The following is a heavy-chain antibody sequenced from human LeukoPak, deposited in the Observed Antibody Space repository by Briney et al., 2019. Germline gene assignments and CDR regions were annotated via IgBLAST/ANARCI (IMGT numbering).Heavy chain of an antibody. CDR2: IWYDGSNK. CDR1: GSTLSSYG. CDR3: ARGSLEMATILYYFDY. Sequence: PVGSLRLSCAASGSTLSSYGMHWVRQAPGKGLEWLAVIWYDGSNKYYADLVKGRFTISRDNSKNTLYLQMNSLRAEDTAVYYCARGSLEMATILYYFDYWGQGTLVTVSS. J-gene: IGHJ4*02. D-gene: IGHD5-24*01. V-gene: IGHV3-33*01.